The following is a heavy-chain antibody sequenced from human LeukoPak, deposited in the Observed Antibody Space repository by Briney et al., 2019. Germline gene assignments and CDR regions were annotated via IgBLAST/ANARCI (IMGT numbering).Heavy chain of an antibody. D-gene: IGHD2-2*01. CDR2: IYHSGST. CDR1: GYSISSGYY. J-gene: IGHJ6*03. CDR3: ARLIVPVASGFYHYYMDV. Sequence: KASETLSLTCTVSGYSISSGYYWGWIRQPPGKGLEWIGSIYHSGSTYYNPSLKSRVTISVDTSKNQFSLNLSSVTAADTAMYYCARLIVPVASGFYHYYMDVWGKGTTVTVSS. V-gene: IGHV4-38-2*02.